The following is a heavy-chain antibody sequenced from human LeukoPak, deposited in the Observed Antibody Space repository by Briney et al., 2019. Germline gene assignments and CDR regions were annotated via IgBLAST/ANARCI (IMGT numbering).Heavy chain of an antibody. CDR3: ARGPLVGASLDY. J-gene: IGHJ4*02. CDR1: GGSFSGYY. D-gene: IGHD1-26*01. CDR2: INHSGST. V-gene: IGHV4-34*01. Sequence: SETLSLTCAVYGGSFSGYYWSWIRQPPGKGLEWIGEINHSGSTNYNPSLKSRVTISVDTSKSQFSLKLSSVTAADTAVYYCARGPLVGASLDYWGQGTLVTVSS.